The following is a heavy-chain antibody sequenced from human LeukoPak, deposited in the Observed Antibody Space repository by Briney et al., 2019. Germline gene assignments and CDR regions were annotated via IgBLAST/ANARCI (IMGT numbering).Heavy chain of an antibody. D-gene: IGHD3-22*01. Sequence: PSETLSLTCAVYGGSFSGYYWSWIRQPPGKGLEWIGYIYYSGSTNYNPSLKSRVTISVDTSKNQFSLKLSSVTAADTAVYYCARSPHSSGFPDAFDIWGQGTMVTVSS. V-gene: IGHV4-59*01. CDR3: ARSPHSSGFPDAFDI. CDR1: GGSFSGYY. CDR2: IYYSGST. J-gene: IGHJ3*02.